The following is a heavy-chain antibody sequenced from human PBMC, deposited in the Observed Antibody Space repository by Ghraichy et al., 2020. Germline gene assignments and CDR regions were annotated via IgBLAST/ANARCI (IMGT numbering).Heavy chain of an antibody. J-gene: IGHJ6*03. V-gene: IGHV3-33*01. CDR1: GFTFSSYG. CDR2: IWYDGSNK. D-gene: IGHD2-15*01. CDR3: ARSGYCSGGSCYYYYYMDV. Sequence: GGSLRLSCAASGFTFSSYGMHWVRQAPGKGLEWVAVIWYDGSNKYYADSVKGRSTISRDNSKNTLYLQMNSRRAEDTAVYYCARSGYCSGGSCYYYYYMDVWGKGTTVTVSS.